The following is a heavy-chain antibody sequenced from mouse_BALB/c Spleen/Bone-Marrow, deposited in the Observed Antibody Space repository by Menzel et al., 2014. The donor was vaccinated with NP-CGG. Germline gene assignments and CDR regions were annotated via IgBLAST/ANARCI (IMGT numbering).Heavy chain of an antibody. J-gene: IGHJ3*01. CDR3: ARGYDYSSWFAY. CDR1: GFTFSSYG. CDR2: INVNGDTT. V-gene: IGHV5-6-3*01. Sequence: EVKVEESGGGLVQPGGSLKLSCAASGFTFSSYGMSWVRQTPDKRLEMIATINVNGDTTYHPDSVKGRFTISRDNVKNTLYLQMSSLKSEDTAMYYCARGYDYSSWFAYWGQGTLVTVSA. D-gene: IGHD2-4*01.